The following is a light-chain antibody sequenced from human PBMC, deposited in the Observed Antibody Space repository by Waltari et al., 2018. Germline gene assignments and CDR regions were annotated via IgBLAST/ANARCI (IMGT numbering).Light chain of an antibody. V-gene: IGLV2-23*02. CDR1: SNNVGSYDL. Sequence: QSALTQPASVSGSPGQSITISCTGTSNNVGSYDLVSWYQFRPGEVPKLLIYGVLKRSSWVSDCFSGPKADKTASLTISRLQAEDEAAYYCCSYAASAPTLVFGGGTNLTVL. J-gene: IGLJ3*02. CDR2: GVL. CDR3: CSYAASAPTLV.